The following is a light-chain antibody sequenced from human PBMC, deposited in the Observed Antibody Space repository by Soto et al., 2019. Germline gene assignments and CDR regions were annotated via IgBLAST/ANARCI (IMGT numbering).Light chain of an antibody. J-gene: IGKJ4*01. CDR2: GAS. V-gene: IGKV3-15*01. CDR3: QHYNNWLGT. CDR1: QAIGSN. Sequence: EIVMTQSPATLSVSRGERATLSCRANQAIGSNLAWYQQKPGQAPRLLIYGASTRATGVPDRFSGSGSGTEFTLTISSLQSEDFAVYYCQHYNNWLGTFGGGTKVEIK.